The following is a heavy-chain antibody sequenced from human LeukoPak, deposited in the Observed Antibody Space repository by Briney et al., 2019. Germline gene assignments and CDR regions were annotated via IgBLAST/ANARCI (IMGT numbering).Heavy chain of an antibody. V-gene: IGHV3-23*01. Sequence: GGSLRLSCVASGFSFSAYAITWVRQAPGKGMEWVSAIRGNSESTYYADSVRGRLTISRDNSKDTSYLQISSLRVEDTAVYYCAREQSGTRGWYTVDYWGQGTLVAVSS. CDR3: AREQSGTRGWYTVDY. CDR1: GFSFSAYA. CDR2: IRGNSEST. J-gene: IGHJ4*02. D-gene: IGHD6-19*01.